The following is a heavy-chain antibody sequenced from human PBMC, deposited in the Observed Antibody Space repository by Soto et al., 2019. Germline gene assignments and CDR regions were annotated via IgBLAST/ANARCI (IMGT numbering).Heavy chain of an antibody. CDR2: IYYSGST. D-gene: IGHD3-10*01. V-gene: IGHV4-31*03. CDR3: ARDIRYYYGSGSYYRPYYYYGMDV. CDR1: GGSISSGGDY. Sequence: TSETLSLTCTVSGGSISSGGDYWSWISQHPGKGLEWIGYIYYSGSTYYNPSLKSRVTISVDTSKNQFSLKLSSVTAADTAVYYCARDIRYYYGSGSYYRPYYYYGMDVWGQGTTVTVSS. J-gene: IGHJ6*02.